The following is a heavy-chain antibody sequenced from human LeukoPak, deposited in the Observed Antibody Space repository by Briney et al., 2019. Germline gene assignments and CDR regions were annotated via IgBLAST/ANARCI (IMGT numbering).Heavy chain of an antibody. J-gene: IGHJ4*02. CDR3: ARDGTGQVAFDY. V-gene: IGHV1-69*13. CDR2: IIPIFGTA. Sequence: SVKVSCKASGGTFSSYAISWVRQAPGQGLEWMGGIIPIFGTANYAQKFQGRVTITADESTSTAYMELSNLRSEDTAVYYCARDGTGQVAFDYWGQGTLVTVSS. CDR1: GGTFSSYA. D-gene: IGHD1-1*01.